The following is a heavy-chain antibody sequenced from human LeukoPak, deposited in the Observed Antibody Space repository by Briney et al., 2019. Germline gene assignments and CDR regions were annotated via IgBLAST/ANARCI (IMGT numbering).Heavy chain of an antibody. CDR3: ASSPVVADYYYYGMDV. J-gene: IGHJ6*02. CDR2: INHSGTT. D-gene: IGHD2-15*01. V-gene: IGHV4-34*01. CDR1: GGSFSGYH. Sequence: PSGTLSLTCGVHGGSFSGYHWTWIRQRPGKGLEWIGDINHSGTTHYSPPLKSRVTISVDTSKNQFSLKLSSVTAADTAVYYCASSPVVADYYYYGMDVWGQGTTVTVSS.